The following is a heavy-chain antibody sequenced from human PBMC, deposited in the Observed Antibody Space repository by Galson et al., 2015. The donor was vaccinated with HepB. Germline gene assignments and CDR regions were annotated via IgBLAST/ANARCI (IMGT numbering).Heavy chain of an antibody. CDR3: VKDKGPSIRDFHY. CDR2: VDWGEYTT. CDR1: GFTFRDYA. J-gene: IGHJ4*02. Sequence: SLRLSCAASGFTFRDYAMHWVRQAPGKGLEYVSGVDWGEYTTYYTDAVKGRFTISRDNSKNTLFLQMTSLRVEDTAVYYCVKDKGPSIRDFHYWGQGTLVAVSS. D-gene: IGHD5-12*01. V-gene: IGHV3-64D*06.